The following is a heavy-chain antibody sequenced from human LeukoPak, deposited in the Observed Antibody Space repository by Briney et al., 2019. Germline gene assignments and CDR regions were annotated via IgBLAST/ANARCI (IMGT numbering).Heavy chain of an antibody. D-gene: IGHD3-10*01. J-gene: IGHJ3*02. CDR3: ARGRWGGNAFDI. CDR1: GGSINSAHYF. V-gene: IGHV4-39*02. CDR2: INHSGST. Sequence: SETLSLTCTVSGGSINSAHYFWGWIRQPPGKGLEWIGEINHSGSTNYNASLKSRVTISADTSKNHFSLKVTSVTAADTALYYCARGRWGGNAFDIWGQGTMVTVSS.